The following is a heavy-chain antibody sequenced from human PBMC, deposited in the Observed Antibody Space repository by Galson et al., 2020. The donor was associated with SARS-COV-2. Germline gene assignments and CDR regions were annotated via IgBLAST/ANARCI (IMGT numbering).Heavy chain of an antibody. V-gene: IGHV2-70*11. D-gene: IGHD3-9*01. CDR3: ARDHYDILTGYYRAFDY. Sequence: ESGPTLVKPTQTLTLTCTFSGFSLSTSGMCVSWIRQPPGKALEWLARIDWDDDKYYSTSLKTRLTISKDTSKNQVVLTMTNMDPVDTATYYCARDHYDILTGYYRAFDYWGQGTLVTGSS. J-gene: IGHJ4*02. CDR1: GFSLSTSGMC. CDR2: IDWDDDK.